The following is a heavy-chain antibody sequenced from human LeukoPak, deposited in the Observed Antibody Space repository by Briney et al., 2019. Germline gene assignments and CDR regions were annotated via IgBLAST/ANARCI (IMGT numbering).Heavy chain of an antibody. Sequence: GASVKVSCKASGYTFTSYGISWVRQAPGQGLEWMGWISAYNGNTNYAQKLQGRVTMTTDTSTSTAYMELRSLRSDDTAVYYCERGKPVYFYGPGSYLASPFDSWGQGTLVTVSS. V-gene: IGHV1-18*01. D-gene: IGHD3-10*01. J-gene: IGHJ4*02. CDR1: GYTFTSYG. CDR2: ISAYNGNT. CDR3: ERGKPVYFYGPGSYLASPFDS.